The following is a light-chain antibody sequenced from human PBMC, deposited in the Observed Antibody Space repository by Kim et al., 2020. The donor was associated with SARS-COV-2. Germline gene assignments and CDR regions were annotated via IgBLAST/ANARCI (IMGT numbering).Light chain of an antibody. CDR1: QSVSNNY. J-gene: IGKJ2*01. CDR2: GAS. V-gene: IGKV3-20*01. Sequence: LSPGERATLSCGASQSVSNNYLAWYQQKPGQAPRLLIFGASRRATGIPDRFSGSGSGTDFTLTISRLEPEDFAVYYCQQYGSSSYTFGQGTKLEIK. CDR3: QQYGSSSYT.